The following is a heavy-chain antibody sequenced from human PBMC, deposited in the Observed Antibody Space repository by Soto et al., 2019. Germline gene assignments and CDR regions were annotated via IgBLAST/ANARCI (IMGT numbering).Heavy chain of an antibody. CDR1: GGTFSSYA. CDR2: IIPIFGTA. Sequence: SVKVSCKASGGTFSSYAISWVRQAPGQGLEWMGGIIPIFGTANYAQKFQGRVTITADESTSTAYMELSSLRSEDTAVYYCARSGFIPSWFDPWGQGTLVTVSS. CDR3: ARSGFIPSWFDP. J-gene: IGHJ5*02. V-gene: IGHV1-69*13. D-gene: IGHD3-16*01.